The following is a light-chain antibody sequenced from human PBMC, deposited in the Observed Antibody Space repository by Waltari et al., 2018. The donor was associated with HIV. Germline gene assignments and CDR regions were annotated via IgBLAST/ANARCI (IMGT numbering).Light chain of an antibody. CDR3: CSYAATSTFV. J-gene: IGLJ1*01. Sequence: QSALTQPASVSGSPGQSITISCTGPSSDVGSYYLVSWYQQYPGKAPKLMIYEVSKRPSGVSNRFSGSKSGNTASLTISGLQAEDEADYYCCSYAATSTFVFGTGTKVTVL. V-gene: IGLV2-23*02. CDR1: SSDVGSYYL. CDR2: EVS.